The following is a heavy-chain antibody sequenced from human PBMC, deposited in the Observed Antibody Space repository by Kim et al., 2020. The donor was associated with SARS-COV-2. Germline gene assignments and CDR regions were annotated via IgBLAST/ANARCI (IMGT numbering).Heavy chain of an antibody. CDR3: ARDSMVRGVIPYNWFDP. J-gene: IGHJ5*02. D-gene: IGHD3-10*01. CDR1: GYTFTSYA. V-gene: IGHV1-3*01. Sequence: ASVKVSCKASGYTFTSYAMHWVRQAPGQRLEWMGWINAGNGNTKYAQKFQGRVTITRDTSASTAYMELSSLRSEDTAVYYCARDSMVRGVIPYNWFDPWGQGTLVTVSS. CDR2: INAGNGNT.